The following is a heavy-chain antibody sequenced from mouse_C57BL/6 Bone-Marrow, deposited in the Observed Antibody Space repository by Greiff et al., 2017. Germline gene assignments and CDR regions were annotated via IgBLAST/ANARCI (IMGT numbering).Heavy chain of an antibody. D-gene: IGHD2-2*01. CDR1: GYTFTSYW. CDR2: IDPNSGGT. CDR3: AREKWLRLRYFDV. V-gene: IGHV1-72*01. Sequence: QVQLKQPGAELVKPGASVKLSCKASGYTFTSYWMHWVKQRPGRGLEWIGRIDPNSGGTKYNEKFKSKATLTVDKPSSTAYMQLSSLTSEDSAVYYCAREKWLRLRYFDVWGTGTTVTVSS. J-gene: IGHJ1*03.